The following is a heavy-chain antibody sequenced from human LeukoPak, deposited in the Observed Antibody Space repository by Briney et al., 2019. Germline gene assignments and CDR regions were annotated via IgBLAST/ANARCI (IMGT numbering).Heavy chain of an antibody. CDR3: ARCKGYYNVHYYYGMDV. CDR1: GGSISSSSYY. J-gene: IGHJ6*02. V-gene: IGHV4-39*07. D-gene: IGHD3-9*01. CDR2: IYYSGST. Sequence: SETLSLTCTVSGGSISSSSYYWGWIRQPPGKGLEWIGSIYYSGSTYYNPSLKSRVTISVDTSKNQFSLKLSSVTAADTAVYYCARCKGYYNVHYYYGMDVWGQGTTVTVSS.